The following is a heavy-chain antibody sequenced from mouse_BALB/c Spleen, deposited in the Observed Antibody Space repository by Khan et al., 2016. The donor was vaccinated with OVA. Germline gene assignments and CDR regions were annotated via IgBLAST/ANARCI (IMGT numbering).Heavy chain of an antibody. CDR1: GYTFTNYG. J-gene: IGHJ3*01. V-gene: IGHV9-3*02. Sequence: QIQLVQSGPELKKPGETVKISCKASGYTFTNYGINWVKQAPGKGLKWMGWINTNTGEPTYAEEFKGRFAISLETSASTAYLQLNNLKNEDTATYFCARGNYYGSNSWFAYWGQGTLVTVSA. CDR3: ARGNYYGSNSWFAY. CDR2: INTNTGEP. D-gene: IGHD1-1*01.